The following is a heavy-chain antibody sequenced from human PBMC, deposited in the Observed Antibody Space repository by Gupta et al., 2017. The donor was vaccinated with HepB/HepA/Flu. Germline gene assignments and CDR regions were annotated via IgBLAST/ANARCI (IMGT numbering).Heavy chain of an antibody. D-gene: IGHD3-10*01. CDR1: GFSVSRYW. CDR3: VRDRGAPDAFNI. Sequence: EVQLVESGGGLVQPGGSLRLSCAASGFSVSRYWMHWVRQAPGEGLVWVSHINNDGSNTIDADSGKGRFTISKDHAKNTLYLQMNSLRADDTAVYYCVRDRGAPDAFNIWGQGTLVTVSS. CDR2: INNDGSNT. V-gene: IGHV3-74*01. J-gene: IGHJ3*02.